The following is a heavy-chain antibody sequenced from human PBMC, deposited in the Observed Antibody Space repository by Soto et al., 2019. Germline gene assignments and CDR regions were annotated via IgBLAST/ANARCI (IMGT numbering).Heavy chain of an antibody. CDR3: DLWLVHINTAVFWSGPLDR. D-gene: IGHD3-3*01. CDR2: INPSGGGT. V-gene: IGHV1-46*01. J-gene: IGHJ5*02. Sequence: QVHLVQSGAEVKKPGASVKVSCKASGYTFTTYCIHWVRQAPGQGLEWVGIINPSGGGTSYAQNFQRSLTMAADTSTTPAYMELSGVTSEDTAIYYCDLWLVHINTAVFWSGPLDRWCHRTPVTVSS. CDR1: GYTFTTYC.